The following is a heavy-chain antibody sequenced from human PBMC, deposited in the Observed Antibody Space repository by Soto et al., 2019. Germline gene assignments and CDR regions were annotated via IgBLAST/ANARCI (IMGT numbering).Heavy chain of an antibody. D-gene: IGHD3-3*02. CDR3: ARSLFLASTDTEPFDY. Sequence: EVQLLESGGGLVQPGGSLVLSCAASGFTFSSYAMSWVRQAPGKGLEWVLSISGGGNDAFYAVSVKGRFTLSRDNSRTTLYLQMSSLRADDTAISYCARSLFLASTDTEPFDYWGQGALVTVSS. CDR1: GFTFSSYA. V-gene: IGHV3-23*01. J-gene: IGHJ4*02. CDR2: ISGGGNDA.